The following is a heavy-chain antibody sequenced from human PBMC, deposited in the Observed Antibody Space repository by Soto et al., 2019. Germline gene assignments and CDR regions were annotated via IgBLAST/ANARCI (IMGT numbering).Heavy chain of an antibody. V-gene: IGHV4-59*01. CDR3: ARSYGDYVFDY. Sequence: QVQLQESGPGLVKPSETLSLTCTVSGGSISSYYWSWIRQPPGKGLEWIGSIYHSGSTNYSPSLKSRVTISVDTSKNQFSLKLSSVTAADTAVYYSARSYGDYVFDYWGQGTLVTVSS. D-gene: IGHD4-17*01. J-gene: IGHJ4*02. CDR2: IYHSGST. CDR1: GGSISSYY.